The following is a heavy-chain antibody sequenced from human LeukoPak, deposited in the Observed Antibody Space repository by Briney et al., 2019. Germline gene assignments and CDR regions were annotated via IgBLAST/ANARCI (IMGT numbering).Heavy chain of an antibody. J-gene: IGHJ4*02. V-gene: IGHV3-9*01. CDR3: AKDSPGRYFDY. Sequence: AGGSLRLSCAASGFTFDDYAMHWVRQAPGKGLEWVSGISWNSGSIGYADSVKGRFTISRDNAKNSLYLQMNSLRAEDTALYYCAKDSPGRYFDYWGQGTLVTVSS. CDR1: GFTFDDYA. CDR2: ISWNSGSI.